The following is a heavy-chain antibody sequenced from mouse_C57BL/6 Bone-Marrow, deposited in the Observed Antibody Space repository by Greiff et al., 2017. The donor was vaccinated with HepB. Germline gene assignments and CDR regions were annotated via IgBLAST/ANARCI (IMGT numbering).Heavy chain of an antibody. V-gene: IGHV1-64*01. Sequence: VQLQQPGAELVKPGASVKLSCKASGYTFTSYWMHWVKQRPGQGLEWIGMIHPNSGSTNYNEKFKSKATLTVDKSSSTAYMQLSSLTSEDSAVYYCARVDRDYAMDYWGQGTSVTVSS. D-gene: IGHD2-14*01. J-gene: IGHJ4*01. CDR1: GYTFTSYW. CDR2: IHPNSGST. CDR3: ARVDRDYAMDY.